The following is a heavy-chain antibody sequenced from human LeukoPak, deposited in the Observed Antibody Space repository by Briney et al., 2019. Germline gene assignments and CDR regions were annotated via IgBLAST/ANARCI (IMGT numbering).Heavy chain of an antibody. CDR1: GSSISSYY. D-gene: IGHD5-18*01. Sequence: SETLSLTCTVSGSSISSYYWSWIRQPPGKGLEWIGYIYTSGSTNYNPSLKSRVTISVDTSKNQFSLKLSSVTAADTAVYYCARHSWGYSYGYYYYYMDVWGKGTTVTVSS. V-gene: IGHV4-4*09. CDR3: ARHSWGYSYGYYYYYMDV. J-gene: IGHJ6*03. CDR2: IYTSGST.